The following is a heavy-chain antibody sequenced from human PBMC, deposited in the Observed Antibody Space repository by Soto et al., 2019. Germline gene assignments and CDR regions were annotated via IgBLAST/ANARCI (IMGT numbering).Heavy chain of an antibody. CDR2: ISDYNGNT. Sequence: QVQLVQSGAEVKRAGASVKVSCKASGYTFSSYGLSWVRQAPGQGLEWMGWISDYNGNTHYAQKFQGRVIMTTDTSPRTAYMELRSLGSDDTAVYFCAREGYYSGSGTYSPPRYYGMDVWGQGTTVTVSS. CDR1: GYTFSSYG. D-gene: IGHD3-10*01. V-gene: IGHV1-18*01. CDR3: AREGYYSGSGTYSPPRYYGMDV. J-gene: IGHJ6*02.